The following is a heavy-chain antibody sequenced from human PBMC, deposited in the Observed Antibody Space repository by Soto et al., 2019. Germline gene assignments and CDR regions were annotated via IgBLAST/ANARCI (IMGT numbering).Heavy chain of an antibody. J-gene: IGHJ5*02. CDR3: ARQGGIAVAGTLSYPYNWFDP. V-gene: IGHV4-59*08. D-gene: IGHD6-19*01. CDR1: GGSISSYY. Sequence: SETLSLTCTVSGGSISSYYWSLIRQPPGKGLEGIGYIYYSGSTNYNPSLKSRVTISVDTSKNQFSLKLSSVTAADTAVYYCARQGGIAVAGTLSYPYNWFDPWGQGTLVTVSS. CDR2: IYYSGST.